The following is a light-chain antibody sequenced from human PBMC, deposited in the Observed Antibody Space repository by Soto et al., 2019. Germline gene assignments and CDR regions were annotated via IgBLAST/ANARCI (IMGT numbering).Light chain of an antibody. Sequence: QSALTQPASVSGSPGQSITISCTGTSSDVGGYNYVSWSQQHPGKAPKLMIYDVSNRPSGVSNRFSGSKSGNTASLTISGLQAEDEADYYCSSYTSSSTLLFGTGTKLTVL. J-gene: IGLJ1*01. CDR1: SSDVGGYNY. CDR2: DVS. V-gene: IGLV2-14*01. CDR3: SSYTSSSTLL.